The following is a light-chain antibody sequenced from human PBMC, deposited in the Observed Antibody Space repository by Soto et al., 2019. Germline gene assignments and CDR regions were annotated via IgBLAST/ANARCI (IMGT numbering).Light chain of an antibody. V-gene: IGKV1-9*01. CDR3: LQHYYYPPWT. Sequence: DRVTITCRASQGISSFLAWYQQKPGKAPKSLIYAASSVQSGVPSRFSGSGSGTEFTLTISGLQPEDFATYYCLQHYYYPPWTFGQGTKVDI. J-gene: IGKJ1*01. CDR2: AAS. CDR1: QGISSF.